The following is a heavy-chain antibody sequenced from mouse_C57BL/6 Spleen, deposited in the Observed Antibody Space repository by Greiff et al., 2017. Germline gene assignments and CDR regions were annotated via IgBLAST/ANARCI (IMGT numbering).Heavy chain of an antibody. J-gene: IGHJ2*01. CDR2: IDPSDSET. CDR3: ARKGDYGSSSFDY. CDR1: GYTFTSYW. V-gene: IGHV1-52*01. D-gene: IGHD1-1*01. Sequence: QVQLQQPGAELVRPGSSVKLSCKASGYTFTSYWMHWVKQRPIQGLEWIGNIDPSDSETHYNQKFKDKATLTVDKSSSTAYMQLSSLTSEDSAVYYCARKGDYGSSSFDYWGQVTTLTVSS.